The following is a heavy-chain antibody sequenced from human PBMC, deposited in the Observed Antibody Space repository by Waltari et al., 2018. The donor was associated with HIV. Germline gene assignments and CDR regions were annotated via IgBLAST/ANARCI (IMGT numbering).Heavy chain of an antibody. CDR1: GFTFTFYW. CDR3: ATTHGSGDYDNDFDY. D-gene: IGHD3-10*01. V-gene: IGHV3-7*01. J-gene: IGHJ4*02. CDR2: INQAGTER. Sequence: VQLVESGGGWVQPGGSLTLTCEASGFTFTFYWLSWVRQAPCTVLLWVANINQAGTERHYVDSVRGRFTISRDNGKTSLFLQMNSLSVEDTAVYYCATTHGSGDYDNDFDYWGQGTLV.